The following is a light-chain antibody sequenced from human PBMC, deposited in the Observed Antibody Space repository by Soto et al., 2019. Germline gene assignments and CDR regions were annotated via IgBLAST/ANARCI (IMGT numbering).Light chain of an antibody. V-gene: IGLV2-23*02. Sequence: QSALTQPASVSGSPGQSITISCTGTSSDVGSYNVVSWYQQHPGKAPKLLIYEVSKRPSGVSDRFSDSKSGNTASLTISGLQAEDEADYHCCSYAGSSSAYVFGTGTKLTVL. CDR1: SSDVGSYNV. CDR2: EVS. CDR3: CSYAGSSSAYV. J-gene: IGLJ1*01.